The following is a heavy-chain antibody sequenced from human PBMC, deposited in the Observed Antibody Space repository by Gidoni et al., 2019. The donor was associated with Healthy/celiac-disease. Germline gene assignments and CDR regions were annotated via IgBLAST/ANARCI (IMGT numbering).Heavy chain of an antibody. CDR3: ARDSVVKAYYYYYMDV. CDR2: IWYDGSNK. J-gene: IGHJ6*03. V-gene: IGHV3-33*01. CDR1: GFTFSNYG. D-gene: IGHD2-15*01. Sequence: QVQLVESGGGVVQPGRSLRLSCAASGFTFSNYGMHWVRQAPGKGLEWVAVIWYDGSNKYYADSVKGRFTISRDNSKNTLYLQMNSLRAEDTAVYYCARDSVVKAYYYYYMDVWGKGTTVTVSS.